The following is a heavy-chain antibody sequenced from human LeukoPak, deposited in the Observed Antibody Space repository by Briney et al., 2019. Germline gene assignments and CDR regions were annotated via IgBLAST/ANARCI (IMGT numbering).Heavy chain of an antibody. J-gene: IGHJ4*02. Sequence: SETLSLTCTVSGYSISSGYYWGWIRQPPGKGLEWIGSIYHSGSTYYNPSLKSRVTISVDTSKNQFSLKLSSVTAADTAVYYCARRAVVVVAATLTGYFDYWGQGTLVTVSS. CDR1: GYSISSGYY. D-gene: IGHD2-15*01. V-gene: IGHV4-38-2*02. CDR3: ARRAVVVVAATLTGYFDY. CDR2: IYHSGST.